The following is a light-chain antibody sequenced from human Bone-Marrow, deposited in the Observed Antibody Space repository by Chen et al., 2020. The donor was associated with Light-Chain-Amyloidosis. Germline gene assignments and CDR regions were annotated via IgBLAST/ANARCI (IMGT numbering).Light chain of an antibody. Sequence: DIVMTQSPDSLAVSLGERATINCKSSESLLYRSNNKNYLGWYQQKPGQSPKLLMYWASTRESGVPDRFSGSGSGTDFTLTISSLQAEDLAVYYCQQYYSTPYTFGQGTKLEIQ. CDR3: QQYYSTPYT. J-gene: IGKJ2*01. V-gene: IGKV4-1*01. CDR1: ESLLYRSNNKNY. CDR2: WAS.